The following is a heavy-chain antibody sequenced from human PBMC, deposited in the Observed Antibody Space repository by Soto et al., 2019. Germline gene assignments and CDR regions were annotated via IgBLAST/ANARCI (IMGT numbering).Heavy chain of an antibody. Sequence: GGSLRLSCAASGFTFRNYGMHWVRQAPGKGLVWVTVISYDGSHKYYADSVKGRFTISRDNSKNTLYLQMNSLRAEDTVVYYCARARLENWFAPWGQGTLVTGSS. CDR1: GFTFRNYG. D-gene: IGHD3-22*01. CDR3: ARARLENWFAP. CDR2: ISYDGSHK. V-gene: IGHV3-30*03. J-gene: IGHJ5*02.